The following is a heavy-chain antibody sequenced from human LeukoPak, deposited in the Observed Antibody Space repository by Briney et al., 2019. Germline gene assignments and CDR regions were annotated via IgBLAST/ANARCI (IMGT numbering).Heavy chain of an antibody. CDR3: ARATGDSSGYWGYKIYYFDY. CDR1: GFTFDDYG. V-gene: IGHV3-20*04. CDR2: INWNGGST. Sequence: GGSLRLSCAASGFTFDDYGMSWVRQAPGKGLEWVSGINWNGGSTGYADSVKGRFTISRDNAKNSLYLQMNSLRAEDTALYYCARATGDSSGYWGYKIYYFDYWGQGTLVTVSS. J-gene: IGHJ4*02. D-gene: IGHD3-22*01.